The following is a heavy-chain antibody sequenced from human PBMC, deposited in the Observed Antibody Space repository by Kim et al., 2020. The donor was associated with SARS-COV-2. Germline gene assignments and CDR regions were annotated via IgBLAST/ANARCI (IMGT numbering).Heavy chain of an antibody. Sequence: SETLSLTCAVYGGSFSGYYWSWIRQPPGKGLEWIGEINHSGSTNYNPSLKSRVTISVDTSKNQFSLKLSSVTAADTAVYYCARARYCSGGSCYGVFDYWG. CDR2: INHSGST. CDR3: ARARYCSGGSCYGVFDY. D-gene: IGHD2-15*01. CDR1: GGSFSGYY. J-gene: IGHJ4*01. V-gene: IGHV4-34*01.